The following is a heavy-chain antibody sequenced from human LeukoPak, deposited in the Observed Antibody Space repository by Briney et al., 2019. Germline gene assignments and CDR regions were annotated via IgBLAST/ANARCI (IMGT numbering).Heavy chain of an antibody. Sequence: PGESLQLSSKGSGYRFTYYWIAWVRQMPGKGLEWMGIVYPSNSETRYSPSFQGQVTISADKSISTGYLQWSSLKASDTAMYFCARHRYSGSDTQGFDYWGQGTLVTVSS. CDR3: ARHRYSGSDTQGFDY. V-gene: IGHV5-51*01. J-gene: IGHJ4*02. CDR2: VYPSNSET. CDR1: GYRFTYYW. D-gene: IGHD5-12*01.